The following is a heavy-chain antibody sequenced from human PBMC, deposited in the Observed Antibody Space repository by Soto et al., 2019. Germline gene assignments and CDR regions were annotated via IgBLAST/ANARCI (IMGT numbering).Heavy chain of an antibody. J-gene: IGHJ5*02. V-gene: IGHV4-59*01. Sequence: SETLSLTCTVSGGSISSSYWSWIRQPPGKGLEWIGYIYYDGSTSYNPSLRSRVTISVDTSKNQFSLILSSVTSADTAVYYCARDQLSSGLYVWFDPWGQGTLVTVSS. CDR1: GGSISSSY. CDR2: IYYDGST. D-gene: IGHD6-25*01. CDR3: ARDQLSSGLYVWFDP.